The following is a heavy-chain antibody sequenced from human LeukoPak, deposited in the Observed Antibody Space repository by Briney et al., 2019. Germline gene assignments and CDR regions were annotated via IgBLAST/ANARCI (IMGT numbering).Heavy chain of an antibody. J-gene: IGHJ4*02. D-gene: IGHD2-15*01. Sequence: PSETLSLTCSVSGDSISNYYWSWIRQPPGKGLEWIGYIYYSGITNYNPSLKSRVTISVDTSKNQFSLKLSSVTAADTAVYYCARGRRGRSGGSWPPFDYWGQGTLVTVSS. CDR2: IYYSGIT. V-gene: IGHV4-59*12. CDR1: GDSISNYY. CDR3: ARGRRGRSGGSWPPFDY.